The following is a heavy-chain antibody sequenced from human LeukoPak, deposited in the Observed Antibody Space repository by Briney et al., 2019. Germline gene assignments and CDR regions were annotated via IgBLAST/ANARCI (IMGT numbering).Heavy chain of an antibody. V-gene: IGHV1-18*01. CDR2: IGSYNGNT. J-gene: IGHJ3*02. CDR3: ARDRNPWYSSGWYFVHTLDI. CDR1: GYTFTSYA. Sequence: ASVKVSCKASGYTFTSYAITWVRQAPGQGLEWMGWIGSYNGNTNYAEKFQDRVPLTTDTSTSTAYMELRSLRSDDTAVYYCARDRNPWYSSGWYFVHTLDIWGLGTMVTVSS. D-gene: IGHD6-19*01.